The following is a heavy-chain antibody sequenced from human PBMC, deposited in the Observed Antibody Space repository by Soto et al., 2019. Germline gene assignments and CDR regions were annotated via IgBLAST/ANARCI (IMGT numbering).Heavy chain of an antibody. CDR3: ARDGSGGNCLDY. V-gene: IGHV3-7*04. Sequence: EVQLVESGGGLVQPGGSLRLSCAASGFTFSSYWMTWVRQAPGKGLEWVANIKPDGSEKYYVDSVKGRFTISRDNAKNSLYLQMNSLRAKDTAVYYCARDGSGGNCLDYWGQGTLVTVSS. CDR1: GFTFSSYW. CDR2: IKPDGSEK. D-gene: IGHD2-15*01. J-gene: IGHJ4*02.